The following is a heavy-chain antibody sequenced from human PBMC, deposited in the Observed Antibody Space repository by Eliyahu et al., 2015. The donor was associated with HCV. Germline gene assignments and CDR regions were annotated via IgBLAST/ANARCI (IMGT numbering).Heavy chain of an antibody. Sequence: QLQLQESGPGLVKPSETLSLTCTVSGGXIGSFYWXWIRQTPGRRLEXIGVIHYSGXSNYSPSLTSRVTISVDTSKNQFSLKLTSVTAADTAVYYCARSPPTNIAAEFDYWGQGTLVTVSS. CDR1: GGXIGSFY. CDR3: ARSPPTNIAAEFDY. D-gene: IGHD6-13*01. V-gene: IGHV4-59*01. J-gene: IGHJ4*02. CDR2: IHYSGXS.